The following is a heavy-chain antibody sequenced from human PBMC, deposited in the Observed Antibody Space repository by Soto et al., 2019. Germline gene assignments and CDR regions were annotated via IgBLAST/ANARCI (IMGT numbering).Heavy chain of an antibody. CDR3: ASSSSWTSLPGHYYYYMDV. CDR1: GFTFSSYW. D-gene: IGHD6-13*01. Sequence: GGSLRLSCAASGFTFSSYWMSWVRQAPGKGLEWVANIKQDGSEKYYVDSVKGRFTISRDNAKNSLYLQMNSLRAEDTAVYYCASSSSWTSLPGHYYYYMDVLGKGTTVTVSS. V-gene: IGHV3-7*01. CDR2: IKQDGSEK. J-gene: IGHJ6*03.